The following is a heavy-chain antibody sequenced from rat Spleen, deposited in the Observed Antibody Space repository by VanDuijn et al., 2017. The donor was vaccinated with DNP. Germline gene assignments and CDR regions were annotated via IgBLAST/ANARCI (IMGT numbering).Heavy chain of an antibody. CDR3: ARITMGMTVVDY. J-gene: IGHJ2*01. CDR2: ISYSGST. D-gene: IGHD1-7*01. CDR1: GYSITSNY. Sequence: EVQLQASGPGLVKPSQSLSLTCSVTGYSITSNYWAWIRKFPGNKMEWMGFISYSGSTSYTPSLKSRISITRETSKNQFFLQLNSVTTEDTATYYCARITMGMTVVDYWGQGVMVTVSS. V-gene: IGHV3-1*01.